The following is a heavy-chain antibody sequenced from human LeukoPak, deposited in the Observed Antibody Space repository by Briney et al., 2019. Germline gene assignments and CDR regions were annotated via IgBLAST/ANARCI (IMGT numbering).Heavy chain of an antibody. J-gene: IGHJ4*02. CDR1: GFTFSTYS. Sequence: GGSLRLSCAASGFTFSTYSMNWVRQAPGKGLEWVSVIYSGGSTYYADSVKGRFTISRDNSKNTLYLQMNSLRAEDTAVYYCARYRYGSGSTLGYWGQGTLVTVSS. CDR3: ARYRYGSGSTLGY. CDR2: IYSGGST. V-gene: IGHV3-53*01. D-gene: IGHD3-10*01.